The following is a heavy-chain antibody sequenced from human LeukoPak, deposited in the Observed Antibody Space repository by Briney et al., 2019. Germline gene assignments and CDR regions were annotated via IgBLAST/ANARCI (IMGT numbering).Heavy chain of an antibody. V-gene: IGHV3-64*01. Sequence: PGGSLRLSCAASGFTFSSYAMHWVRQAPGKGLEYVSAISSNGGSTNYANSVKGRFTISRDNSKNTLYLQMGSLRAEDMAVYYCARFSSSSSYYYMDVWGKGTTVTVSS. J-gene: IGHJ6*03. CDR2: ISSNGGST. D-gene: IGHD6-6*01. CDR3: ARFSSSSSYYYMDV. CDR1: GFTFSSYA.